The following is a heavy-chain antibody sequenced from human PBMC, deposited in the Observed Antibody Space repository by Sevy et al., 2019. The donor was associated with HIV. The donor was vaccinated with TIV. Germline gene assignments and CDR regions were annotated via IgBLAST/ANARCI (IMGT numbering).Heavy chain of an antibody. J-gene: IGHJ4*02. CDR3: ARNGYSQGLYYYFES. CDR2: MSGSGGII. Sequence: GGSLRLSCAASGFSFSDSYMSWIRQAPGKGLEWLSYMSGSGGIIYYADSVKGRFTISRDNAKNSLYLQMNSLRADDTALYYCARNGYSQGLYYYFESWGQGTLVTVSS. V-gene: IGHV3-11*01. CDR1: GFSFSDSY. D-gene: IGHD5-18*01.